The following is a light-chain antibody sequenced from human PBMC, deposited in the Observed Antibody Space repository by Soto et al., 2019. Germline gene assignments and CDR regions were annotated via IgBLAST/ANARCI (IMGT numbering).Light chain of an antibody. Sequence: EIVMTQSPATLSVSPGERATLSCRASQSVSSNLAWYQQKPGQAPRLLIYGASTRATGIPARFSGSASGATFTLTLGSLQSEDFAVYYCHQYNNWPPKTFGQGTKGEIQ. V-gene: IGKV3-15*01. J-gene: IGKJ1*01. CDR3: HQYNNWPPKT. CDR2: GAS. CDR1: QSVSSN.